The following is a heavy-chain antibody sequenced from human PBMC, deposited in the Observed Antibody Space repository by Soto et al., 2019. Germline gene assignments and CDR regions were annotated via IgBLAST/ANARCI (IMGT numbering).Heavy chain of an antibody. V-gene: IGHV3-33*01. CDR3: ATVGGPDYYYYYMDV. J-gene: IGHJ6*03. CDR2: IWYDGSNK. D-gene: IGHD3-16*01. Sequence: GGSLRLSCAASGFTFSSYGMHWVRQAPGKGLEWVAVIWYDGSNKYYADSVKGRFTISRDNSKNTLYLQMNSLRAEDTAVYYCATVGGPDYYYYYMDVWGKGTTVTVSS. CDR1: GFTFSSYG.